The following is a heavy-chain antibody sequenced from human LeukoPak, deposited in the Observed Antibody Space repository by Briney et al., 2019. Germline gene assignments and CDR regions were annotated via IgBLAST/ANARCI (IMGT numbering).Heavy chain of an antibody. J-gene: IGHJ6*03. CDR2: IHHSGSA. V-gene: IGHV4-38-2*02. CDR3: ASPAVAGSGYYYYYMGV. CDR1: GYSISSGYY. D-gene: IGHD6-19*01. Sequence: PSETLSLTCTVSGYSISSGYYWGWIRQPPGKGLEWVGSIHHSGSAYYNPSLKGRVAISVDTSKNQFSLQLSSVTAADTAVYYCASPAVAGSGYYYYYMGVWGKGTTVTASS.